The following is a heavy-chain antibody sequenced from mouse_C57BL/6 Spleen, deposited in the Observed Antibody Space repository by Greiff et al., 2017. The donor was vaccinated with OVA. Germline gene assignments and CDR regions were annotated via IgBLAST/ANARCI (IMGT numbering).Heavy chain of an antibody. Sequence: QVQLQQPGTELVKPGASVKLSCKASGYTFTSYWMPWVKQRPGQGLEWIGNINPSNGGTNYNEKFKSKATLTVDKSSSTAYMQLSSLTSEDSAVYYCARLDYYDAWFAYWGQGTLVTVSA. CDR2: INPSNGGT. CDR1: GYTFTSYW. J-gene: IGHJ3*01. D-gene: IGHD2-4*01. CDR3: ARLDYYDAWFAY. V-gene: IGHV1-53*01.